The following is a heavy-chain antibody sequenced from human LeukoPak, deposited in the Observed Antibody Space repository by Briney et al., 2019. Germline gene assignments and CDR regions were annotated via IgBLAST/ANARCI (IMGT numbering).Heavy chain of an antibody. Sequence: GGSLRLSCAASGFTASSNYMSWVRQAPGKGLEWVSVIYSGGSTYYAASVKGRFTISRDNSKNTLYLQMNSLRAEDTAVYYCARTTNWGYWYFDLWGRGTLVTVSS. CDR2: IYSGGST. D-gene: IGHD7-27*01. CDR3: ARTTNWGYWYFDL. V-gene: IGHV3-53*01. J-gene: IGHJ2*01. CDR1: GFTASSNY.